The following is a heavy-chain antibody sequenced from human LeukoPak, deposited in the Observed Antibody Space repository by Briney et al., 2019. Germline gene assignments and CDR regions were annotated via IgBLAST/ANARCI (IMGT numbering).Heavy chain of an antibody. V-gene: IGHV1-24*01. D-gene: IGHD3-3*01. Sequence: ASVKVSCKVSGYTLTELSMHWVRQAPGKGLEWMGGFDPEDGETIYAQKFQGRVTMTEDTSTDTAYMELSSLKSEDTAMYYCATGILEWLSDYYYGMDVWGQGTTVTVSS. CDR2: FDPEDGET. CDR1: GYTLTELS. CDR3: ATGILEWLSDYYYGMDV. J-gene: IGHJ6*02.